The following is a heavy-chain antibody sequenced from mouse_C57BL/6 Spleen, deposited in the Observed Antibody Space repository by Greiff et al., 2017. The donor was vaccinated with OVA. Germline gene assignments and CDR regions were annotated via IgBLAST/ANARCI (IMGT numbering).Heavy chain of an antibody. J-gene: IGHJ3*01. CDR3: AREYYYDCRFAY. V-gene: IGHV1-7*01. CDR1: GYTFTSYW. CDR2: INPSSGYT. Sequence: VQLVESGADLAKPGASVKLSCKASGYTFTSYWMHWVKQRPGQGLEWVGYINPSSGYTKYNQKVKDKATLTADKSSSTAYMQLSSLTFEDSAVYYCAREYYYDCRFAYWGQGTLVTVSA. D-gene: IGHD1-1*02.